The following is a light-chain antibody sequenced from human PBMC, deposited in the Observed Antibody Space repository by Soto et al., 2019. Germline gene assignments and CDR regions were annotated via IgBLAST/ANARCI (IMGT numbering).Light chain of an antibody. CDR2: KTS. J-gene: IGKJ1*01. V-gene: IGKV2-24*01. CDR3: MQAMQFPWT. Sequence: DIVMTQTPLSSPVTLGQPASISCRSSQSLVASDGNMYLNWLQQRPGQPPRLLIYKTSNRFSGVPDRFSGSGAGTDFTLKISRVEVEDVGVYYCMQAMQFPWTFGQGTKVEIK. CDR1: QSLVASDGNMY.